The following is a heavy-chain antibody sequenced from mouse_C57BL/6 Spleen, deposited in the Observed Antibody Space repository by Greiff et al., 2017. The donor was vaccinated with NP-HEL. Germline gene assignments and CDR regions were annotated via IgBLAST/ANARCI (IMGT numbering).Heavy chain of an antibody. J-gene: IGHJ2*01. CDR1: GYTFTSYG. CDR2: IYPRSGNT. D-gene: IGHD1-1*01. V-gene: IGHV1-81*01. CDR3: ARIYYYGSSYVDDY. Sequence: QVQLKQSGAELARPGASVKLSCKASGYTFTSYGISWVKQRTGQGLEWIGEIYPRSGNTYYNEKFKGKATLTADKSSSTAYMELRSLTSEDSAVYFCARIYYYGSSYVDDYWGQGTTLTVSS.